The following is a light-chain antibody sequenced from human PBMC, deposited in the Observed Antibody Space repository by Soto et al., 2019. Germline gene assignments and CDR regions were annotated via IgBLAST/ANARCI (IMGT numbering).Light chain of an antibody. CDR3: QQYNSYSST. CDR1: QSISSW. V-gene: IGKV1-5*03. Sequence: DIQMTQSPSTLSASVGDRVTITCRASQSISSWLAWYQQKPGKAPKLLIYKAPSLESGVPSRFSGSGSGTEFTLTISSLQPDDFATYYCQQYNSYSSTFGPGTKVDIK. CDR2: KAP. J-gene: IGKJ3*01.